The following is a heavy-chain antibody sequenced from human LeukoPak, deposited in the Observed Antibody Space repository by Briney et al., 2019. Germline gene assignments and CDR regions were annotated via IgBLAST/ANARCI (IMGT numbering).Heavy chain of an antibody. J-gene: IGHJ3*02. Sequence: SVKVSCKASGGTFSSYAISWVRQAHGQGLEWMGRIIPIFGTANYAQKFQGRVTITTDESTSTAYMELSSLRSEDTAVYYCAGSVLTTIVVGAFDMWGQGTMVTVSS. CDR3: AGSVLTTIVVGAFDM. V-gene: IGHV1-69*05. D-gene: IGHD3-22*01. CDR2: IIPIFGTA. CDR1: GGTFSSYA.